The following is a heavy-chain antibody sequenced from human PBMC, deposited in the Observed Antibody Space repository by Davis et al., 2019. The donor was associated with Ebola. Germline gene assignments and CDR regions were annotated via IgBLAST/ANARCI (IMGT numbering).Heavy chain of an antibody. D-gene: IGHD6-13*01. CDR2: INLNGANT. Sequence: SLKISRAASGFAFDNYAMHWVRQAPGKGLEWVSGINLNGANTGYADSVRGRFTISRDDAKKSLYLQMNSLRPDDTALYYCAKDIHPRIAAPGDHWGQGTLVTVSS. CDR1: GFAFDNYA. V-gene: IGHV3-9*01. CDR3: AKDIHPRIAAPGDH. J-gene: IGHJ4*02.